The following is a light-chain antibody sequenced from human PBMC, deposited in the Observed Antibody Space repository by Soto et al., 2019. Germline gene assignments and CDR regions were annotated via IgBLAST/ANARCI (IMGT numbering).Light chain of an antibody. CDR2: DAS. V-gene: IGKV3-11*01. Sequence: EIVLTQSPATLSLSPGETATLSCRASQSVSHYLAWYQQRPGQAPRLLIYDASSRAPGIPARFSGSGSGTDVTLTISSLEPEDFAVYYCQQCNIWPPITFGQGTRLEIK. CDR3: QQCNIWPPIT. J-gene: IGKJ5*01. CDR1: QSVSHY.